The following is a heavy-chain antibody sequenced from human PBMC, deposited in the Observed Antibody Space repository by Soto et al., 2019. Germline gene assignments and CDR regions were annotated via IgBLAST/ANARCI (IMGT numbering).Heavy chain of an antibody. V-gene: IGHV3-53*01. J-gene: IGHJ4*02. CDR2: MYSGGTAT. D-gene: IGHD2-2*02. CDR3: ARVPYCSSTSCYRYYFDY. CDR1: GFTVSNNY. Sequence: QPGGSLRLSCAASGFTVSNNYMTWVRQAPGKGLEWVSVMYSGGTATSYADSVKGRFTVSRDNAKNSLYLQMNSLRAEDTAVYYCARVPYCSSTSCYRYYFDYGGQGTLVTVSS.